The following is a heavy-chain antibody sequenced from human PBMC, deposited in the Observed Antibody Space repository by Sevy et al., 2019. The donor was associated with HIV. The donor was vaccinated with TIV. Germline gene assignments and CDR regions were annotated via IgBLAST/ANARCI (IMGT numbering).Heavy chain of an antibody. J-gene: IGHJ6*03. Sequence: GGSLRLSCAASEFTFSSYSMNWVRQAPGKGLEWVAYISSTSSSIYYVDSVKGLFTISRDNAKNSLYLQMNSLRDEDTAVYYCARGNYDYVLWYMDVWGKGTTVTVSS. CDR3: ARGNYDYVLWYMDV. D-gene: IGHD3-16*01. CDR2: ISSTSSSI. V-gene: IGHV3-48*02. CDR1: EFTFSSYS.